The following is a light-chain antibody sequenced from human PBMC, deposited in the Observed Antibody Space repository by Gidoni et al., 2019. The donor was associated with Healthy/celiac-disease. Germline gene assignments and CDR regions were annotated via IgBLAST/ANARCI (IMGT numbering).Light chain of an antibody. J-gene: IGKJ2*01. CDR1: QGISSY. Sequence: IQLTQPPSSLSASVGDRVTITCRASQGISSYLAWYQQKPGKAPKLLIYAASTLQSGVPSRFSGSGSGTDFTLTISSLQPEDFATYYCQQLNSYRYTFGQGTKLEIK. CDR3: QQLNSYRYT. V-gene: IGKV1-9*01. CDR2: AAS.